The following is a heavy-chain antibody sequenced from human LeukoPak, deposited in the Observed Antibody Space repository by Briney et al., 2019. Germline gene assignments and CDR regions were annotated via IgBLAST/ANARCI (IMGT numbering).Heavy chain of an antibody. D-gene: IGHD2-2*02. Sequence: SETLTLTCAVYGGSFSGYYWGWIRQPPGKGLEWIGEINHSGSINYNPSLNSRVTISVDTSKNQFSLKLSSVTAADTAVYYCTRSRERYCTSGSCYIDLQARWGQGTLVTVSS. CDR2: INHSGSI. CDR1: GGSFSGYY. J-gene: IGHJ4*02. CDR3: TRSRERYCTSGSCYIDLQAR. V-gene: IGHV4-34*01.